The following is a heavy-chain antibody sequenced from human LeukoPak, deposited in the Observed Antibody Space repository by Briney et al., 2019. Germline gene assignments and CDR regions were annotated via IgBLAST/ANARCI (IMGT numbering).Heavy chain of an antibody. Sequence: PSETLSLTCAVYGGSFSGYYWSWIRQPPGKGLEWIGEINHSGSTNYNPSLKSRVTISVDTSKNQFSLKLSSVTAADTAVYYCARGGPGLLGWGQGTLVTVSS. CDR1: GGSFSGYY. CDR3: ARGGPGLLG. V-gene: IGHV4-34*01. D-gene: IGHD1-26*01. CDR2: INHSGST. J-gene: IGHJ4*02.